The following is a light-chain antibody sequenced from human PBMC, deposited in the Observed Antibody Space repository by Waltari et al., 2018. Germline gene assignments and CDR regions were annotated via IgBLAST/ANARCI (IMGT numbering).Light chain of an antibody. Sequence: HSALTQPASVSGSPGQSITISCTGTSSAVGNYNLVSWYQQYPGKAPKVMIYDDNRRPSGVSDRFSGSKSGNTASLTISGVQAEDEADYYCCSYAGSYTWVFGGGTKLTVL. V-gene: IGLV2-23*01. J-gene: IGLJ3*02. CDR1: SSAVGNYNL. CDR3: CSYAGSYTWV. CDR2: DDN.